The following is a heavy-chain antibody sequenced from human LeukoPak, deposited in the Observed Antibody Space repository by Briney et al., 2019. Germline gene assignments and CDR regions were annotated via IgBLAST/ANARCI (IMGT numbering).Heavy chain of an antibody. V-gene: IGHV4-59*01. CDR1: GGSISSYY. J-gene: IGHJ6*03. D-gene: IGHD1/OR15-1a*01. Sequence: SSETLSLTCTVSGGSISSYYWNWIRQPPGKGLEWIGYIYYSGSTNYNPSLKSRVTISVDTSKNQFSLKLSSVTAADTAVYYCARANPPTEQSYYYYMDVWGKGTTVTISS. CDR3: ARANPPTEQSYYYYMDV. CDR2: IYYSGST.